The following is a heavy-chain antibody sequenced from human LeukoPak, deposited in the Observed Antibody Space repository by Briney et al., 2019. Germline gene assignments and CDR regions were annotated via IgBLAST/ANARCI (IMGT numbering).Heavy chain of an antibody. V-gene: IGHV1-46*01. CDR1: GYTFTSYY. D-gene: IGHD6-19*01. CDR2: INPSGGST. Sequence: ASVKVSCKASGYTFTSYYMHWVRQAPGQGLEWMGIINPSGGSTSYAQKLQGRVTMTRDTSTSTVYMELSSLRSEDTAVYYRARALGSHQWLVRRGPFDYWGQGTLDTVSS. CDR3: ARALGSHQWLVRRGPFDY. J-gene: IGHJ4*02.